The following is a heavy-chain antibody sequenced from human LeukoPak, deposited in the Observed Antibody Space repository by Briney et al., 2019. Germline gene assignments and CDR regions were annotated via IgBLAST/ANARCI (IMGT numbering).Heavy chain of an antibody. CDR2: VYYSGDT. V-gene: IGHV4-39*01. Sequence: PSETLSLTCTVSGGSINSNNYYWGWIRQPPGKGLEWITSVYYSGDTWYNPSLKSRATISVDTSKNQFSLKVTSVTAADTSVYYCARLPELLNDPFDYWGQGTLVTVSS. CDR3: ARLPELLNDPFDY. CDR1: GGSINSNNYY. D-gene: IGHD1-7*01. J-gene: IGHJ4*02.